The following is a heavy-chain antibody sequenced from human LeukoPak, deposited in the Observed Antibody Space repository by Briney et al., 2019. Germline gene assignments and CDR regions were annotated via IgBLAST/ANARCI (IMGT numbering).Heavy chain of an antibody. CDR2: ISSSVTTI. Sequence: PGGSLRLSCSASGFSVSTYEMDWVRQAPGKGLECVSYISSSVTTISYADSLDGRCTISIDNPKNSLYLEMNSLRVEDTAVYYCARGRPEFFGSGTYLNDWGQGTLVTVSS. J-gene: IGHJ4*02. CDR1: GFSVSTYE. V-gene: IGHV3-48*03. CDR3: ARGRPEFFGSGTYLND. D-gene: IGHD3-10*01.